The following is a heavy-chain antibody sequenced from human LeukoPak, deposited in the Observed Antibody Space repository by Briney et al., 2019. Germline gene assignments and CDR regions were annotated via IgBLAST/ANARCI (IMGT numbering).Heavy chain of an antibody. Sequence: PSETLSLTCTVSGGSISTSTYYWGWIRQPPGKGLEWIGSIYHSGSTYYNPSLKSRVTISVDTSRNQFPLKLRSVTAADTAVYYCARVYYYDSSGPFDYWGQGTLVTVSS. CDR1: GGSISTSTYY. CDR3: ARVYYYDSSGPFDY. CDR2: IYHSGST. V-gene: IGHV4-39*01. D-gene: IGHD3-22*01. J-gene: IGHJ4*02.